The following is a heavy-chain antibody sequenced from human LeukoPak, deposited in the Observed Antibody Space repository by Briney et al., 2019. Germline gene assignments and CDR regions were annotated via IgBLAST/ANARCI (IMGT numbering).Heavy chain of an antibody. V-gene: IGHV4-39*01. CDR3: ARSRYSLRALDY. Sequence: SETLSLTCTVSGGSITSSSYYWGWIRQPPGKGLEWIGSIYHSANTYNNPSLRSRLTISVDTSKNQFSLKLSSVTAADTAVYYCARSRYSLRALDYWGQGTMVTVSS. D-gene: IGHD2-15*01. CDR1: GGSITSSSYY. J-gene: IGHJ4*02. CDR2: IYHSANT.